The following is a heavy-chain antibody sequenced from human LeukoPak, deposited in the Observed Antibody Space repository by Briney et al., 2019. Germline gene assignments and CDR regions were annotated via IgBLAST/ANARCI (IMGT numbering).Heavy chain of an antibody. V-gene: IGHV1-2*02. Sequence: AASVKVSCKASGYTFTGYYMHWARQAPGQGLEWMGWINPNSGGTNYAQKFQGRVTMTRDTSISTAYMELSRLRSDDTAVYYCARIPTPYDSSGDLDYWGQGTLVTVSS. J-gene: IGHJ4*02. D-gene: IGHD3-22*01. CDR2: INPNSGGT. CDR3: ARIPTPYDSSGDLDY. CDR1: GYTFTGYY.